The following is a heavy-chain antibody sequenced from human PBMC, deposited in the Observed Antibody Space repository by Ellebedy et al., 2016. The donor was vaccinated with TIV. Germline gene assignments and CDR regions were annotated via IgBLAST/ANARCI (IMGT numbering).Heavy chain of an antibody. CDR3: ATDGSFGDYLSPTHAFVI. Sequence: GESLKISCAASGFSFSSYWMTWVRQAPGKGLEWVANIKQDESEKFYVDSVKGRFTISRDNAKNSLYLQMTSLKAEDTAVYYCATDGSFGDYLSPTHAFVIWGQGTMVTVSS. CDR2: IKQDESEK. CDR1: GFSFSSYW. V-gene: IGHV3-7*01. J-gene: IGHJ3*02. D-gene: IGHD4-17*01.